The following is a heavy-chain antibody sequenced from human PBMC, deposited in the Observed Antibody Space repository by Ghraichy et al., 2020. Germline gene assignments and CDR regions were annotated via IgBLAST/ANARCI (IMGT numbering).Heavy chain of an antibody. CDR1: GGSFSDYY. CDR3: ARRCSGYDFEF. CDR2: INHSGST. Sequence: SETLSLTCAVYGGSFSDYYWSWVRQPPGKGLEWIGEINHSGSTNYNPSLKSRVTISVDTSKNQFSLRLSSVTAADTSVYYCARRCSGYDFEFWGQGNVVTVSS. V-gene: IGHV4-34*01. D-gene: IGHD5-12*01. J-gene: IGHJ4*02.